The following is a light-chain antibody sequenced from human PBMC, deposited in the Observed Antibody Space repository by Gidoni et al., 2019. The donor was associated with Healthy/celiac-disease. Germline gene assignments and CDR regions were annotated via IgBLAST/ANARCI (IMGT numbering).Light chain of an antibody. CDR3: QQNNSSSWT. CDR1: QSVSSSY. Sequence: EIVLTQSPATLSLSPGERATLSCRASQSVSSSYVPYYQQKPGQAPRLLIYGAVSRVTGIPDGFSGSVSRPHFTLTISRLEPEVFAVYYWQQNNSSSWTFGHGTKVDIK. J-gene: IGKJ1*01. V-gene: IGKV3-20*01. CDR2: GAV.